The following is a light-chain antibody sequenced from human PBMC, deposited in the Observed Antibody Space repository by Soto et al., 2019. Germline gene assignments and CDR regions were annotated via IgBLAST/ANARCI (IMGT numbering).Light chain of an antibody. J-gene: IGLJ2*01. CDR3: SSYTGSNPPVV. CDR1: SSDVGGYNY. Sequence: QSALTQPASVSGSPGQSITISCTGTSSDVGGYNYVSWYQQHPGKAPNLIIFDVSNRPSGVSNRFSGSKSGNSASLTISGRQAEDEADHYCSSYTGSNPPVVFGGGTKLTVL. V-gene: IGLV2-14*01. CDR2: DVS.